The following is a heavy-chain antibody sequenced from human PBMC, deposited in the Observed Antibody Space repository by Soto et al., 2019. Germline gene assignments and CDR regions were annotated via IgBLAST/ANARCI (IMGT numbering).Heavy chain of an antibody. Sequence: GGSLRLSCAASGFTFSSYSMNWVRQAPGKGLEWVSSISSSSSYIYYADSVKGRFTISRDNAKNSLYLQMNSLRAEETAVYYCARVAAAGTNNFDYWGQGTLVTVSS. D-gene: IGHD6-13*01. CDR3: ARVAAAGTNNFDY. J-gene: IGHJ4*02. V-gene: IGHV3-21*01. CDR1: GFTFSSYS. CDR2: ISSSSSYI.